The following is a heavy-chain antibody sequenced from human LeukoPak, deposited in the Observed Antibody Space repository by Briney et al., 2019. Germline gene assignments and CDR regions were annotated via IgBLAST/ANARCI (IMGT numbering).Heavy chain of an antibody. V-gene: IGHV1-69*13. Sequence: SMKVSCKASGGTFSSYAVSWVRQAPGQGLEWMGGIIPIFGTANYAQKFQGRVTITADESTSTAYMELSSLRSEDTAVYYCALCPYYDILTSYYFDYWGQRTLVTVSS. CDR3: ALCPYYDILTSYYFDY. CDR1: GGTFSSYA. D-gene: IGHD3-9*01. CDR2: IIPIFGTA. J-gene: IGHJ4*02.